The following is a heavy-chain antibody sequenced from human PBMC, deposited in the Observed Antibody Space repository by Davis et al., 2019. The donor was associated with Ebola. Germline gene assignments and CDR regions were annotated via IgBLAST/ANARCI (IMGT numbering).Heavy chain of an antibody. CDR3: ARARVTGWYNDFDS. Sequence: AASVKVSCKASGGTFSSYAISWVRQAPGQGLEWMGGIIPIFGTANYAQKFQGRVTITADKSTSTAYMELSSLRSEDTAVYYCARARVTGWYNDFDSWGQGTLVTVSS. CDR2: IIPIFGTA. D-gene: IGHD6-19*01. V-gene: IGHV1-69*06. J-gene: IGHJ4*02. CDR1: GGTFSSYA.